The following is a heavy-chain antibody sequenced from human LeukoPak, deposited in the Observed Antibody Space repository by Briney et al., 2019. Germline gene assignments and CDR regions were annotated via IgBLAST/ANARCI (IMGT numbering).Heavy chain of an antibody. V-gene: IGHV1-2*02. Sequence: ASVTVSCKASGSTFTGSYILWVRQAPGQGLESMGWINPNSGVTNYAQRFQGRVTMTRATSASTVYMELTGLTSADAAIFYCATPLEFCDYVLDVWGQGTTVTVSS. CDR2: INPNSGVT. D-gene: IGHD3-16*01. CDR1: GSTFTGSY. J-gene: IGHJ6*02. CDR3: ATPLEFCDYVLDV.